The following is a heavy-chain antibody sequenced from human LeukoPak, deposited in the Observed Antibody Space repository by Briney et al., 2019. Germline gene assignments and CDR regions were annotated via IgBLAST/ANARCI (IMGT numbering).Heavy chain of an antibody. V-gene: IGHV5-51*01. Sequence: GESLQISCKISGYRFTNNWIGWVRPEPGKGLEWMGLIYPGDSDTRYSPSFQGQVTFSVDASISTAYLQLSGLRASDTAIYYCVRFGLTSSLDYWGQGTLVTVSS. D-gene: IGHD6-13*01. CDR2: IYPGDSDT. CDR3: VRFGLTSSLDY. J-gene: IGHJ4*02. CDR1: GYRFTNNW.